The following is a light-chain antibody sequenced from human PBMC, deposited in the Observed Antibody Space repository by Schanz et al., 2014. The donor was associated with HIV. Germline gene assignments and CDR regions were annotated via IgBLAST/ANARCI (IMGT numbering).Light chain of an antibody. CDR2: NTF. CDR3: CSFTSSNTLL. J-gene: IGLJ2*01. CDR1: SSNFRSNA. V-gene: IGLV1-44*01. Sequence: QSVLTQPPSASGPPGQRVTISCSGSSSNFRSNAVNWYQQLPGTAPRLVIYNTFHRPSGVPDRFSGSKSGDTASLTISGLQAEDEADYYCCSFTSSNTLLFGGGTKLTVL.